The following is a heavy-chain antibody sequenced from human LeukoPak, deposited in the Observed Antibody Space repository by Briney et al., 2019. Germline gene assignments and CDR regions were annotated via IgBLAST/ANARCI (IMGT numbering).Heavy chain of an antibody. CDR3: ARGLVVVVTALDY. D-gene: IGHD2-21*02. CDR1: GFTVSSSD. V-gene: IGHV3-48*03. J-gene: IGHJ4*02. CDR2: ISSSGSTI. Sequence: PGGSLRLSCVASGFTVSSSDMSWVRQAPGKGLEWVSYISSSGSTIYYADSVKGRFTISRDNAKNSLYLQMNSLRAEDTAVYYCARGLVVVVTALDYWGQGTLVTVSS.